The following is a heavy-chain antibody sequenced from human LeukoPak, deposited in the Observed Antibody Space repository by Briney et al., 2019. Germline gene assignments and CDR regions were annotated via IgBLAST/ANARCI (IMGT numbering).Heavy chain of an antibody. CDR3: AKDIGSYYDY. D-gene: IGHD3-10*01. CDR1: GFTFSNYA. J-gene: IGHJ4*02. V-gene: IGHV3-23*01. Sequence: PGGSLRLSCAASGFTFSNYALSWVRQAPGKGLEWVSSISGSGGRAYYADSVKGRFTISRDNSKNTLYLQMNSLRAEDTAVYYCAKDIGSYYDYWGQGILVTVSS. CDR2: ISGSGGRA.